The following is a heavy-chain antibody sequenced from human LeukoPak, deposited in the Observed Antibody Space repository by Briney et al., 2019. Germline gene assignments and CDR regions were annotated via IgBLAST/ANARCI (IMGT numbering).Heavy chain of an antibody. D-gene: IGHD3-9*01. J-gene: IGHJ4*02. Sequence: SETLSLACAVYGGSFSGYYWSWIRQPPGKGLEWIGEINHSGNTNYNPSLKSRVTISVDTSKNQFSLKLSSVTAADTAVYYCARGRSTYYDILTGCLFDYWGQGTLVTVSS. CDR2: INHSGNT. CDR3: ARGRSTYYDILTGCLFDY. V-gene: IGHV4-34*01. CDR1: GGSFSGYY.